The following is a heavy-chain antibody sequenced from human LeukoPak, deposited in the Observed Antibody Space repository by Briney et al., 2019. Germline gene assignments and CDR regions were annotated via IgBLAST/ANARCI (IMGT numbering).Heavy chain of an antibody. CDR3: TTGSLVVVTGTEDH. Sequence: GGSLRLSCAASGFTFSDYYMSWIRQAPGKGLEWVSYISSSGTTIYYADSVKGRFTISRDTAKNSLYLQMNRLRAEDTAVYYCTTGSLVVVTGTEDHWGQGTLVTVSS. CDR2: ISSSGTTI. J-gene: IGHJ4*02. D-gene: IGHD2-21*02. V-gene: IGHV3-11*01. CDR1: GFTFSDYY.